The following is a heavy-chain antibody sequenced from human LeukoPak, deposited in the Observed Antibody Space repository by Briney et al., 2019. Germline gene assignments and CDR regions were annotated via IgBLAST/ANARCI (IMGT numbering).Heavy chain of an antibody. V-gene: IGHV4-59*01. J-gene: IGHJ4*02. CDR2: IYYSGST. Sequence: SETLSLTCTVSGGSISSYYWSWIRQPPGKGLERIGYIYYSGSTDYNPSLKSRVTISVDTSKNQFSLKLSSVTAADTAVYYCARDAGSATSLFDYWGQGTLVTVSS. CDR3: ARDAGSATSLFDY. D-gene: IGHD2-2*01. CDR1: GGSISSYY.